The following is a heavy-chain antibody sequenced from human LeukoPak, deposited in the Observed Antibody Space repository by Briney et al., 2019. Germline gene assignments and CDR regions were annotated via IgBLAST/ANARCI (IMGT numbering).Heavy chain of an antibody. J-gene: IGHJ4*02. CDR2: IYTSGST. D-gene: IGHD1-26*01. Sequence: ASETLSLTCTVSGGSVSSGNYYWTWIRQPAGKGLEWIGRIYTSGSTNYNPSLKSRVTISIDASKNQFSLRLSSVTAADTAVYCCTRGGELMNFWGQGTLVTVSS. CDR1: GGSVSSGNYY. CDR3: TRGGELMNF. V-gene: IGHV4-61*02.